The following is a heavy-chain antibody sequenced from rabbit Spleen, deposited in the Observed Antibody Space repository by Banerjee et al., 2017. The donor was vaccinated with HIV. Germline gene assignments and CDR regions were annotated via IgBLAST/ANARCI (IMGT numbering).Heavy chain of an antibody. CDR1: GVSFSSNHY. CDR2: IEGGNSAFS. Sequence: QSLEESGGGLVKPGASLTLTCTASGVSFSSNHYMCWVRQAPGKGLEWIACIEGGNSAFSYFASWAKGRFTIYKTSSTTVTLQMTSLTAADTATYFCAREVAAKFSLLGPGTLVTVS. J-gene: IGHJ4*01. D-gene: IGHD4-1*01. V-gene: IGHV1S40*01. CDR3: AREVAAKFSL.